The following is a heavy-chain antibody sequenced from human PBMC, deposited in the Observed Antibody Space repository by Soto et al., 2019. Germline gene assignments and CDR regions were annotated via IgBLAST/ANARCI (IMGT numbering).Heavy chain of an antibody. CDR3: ACNGDPVDLVPTAVAVIDY. Sequence: SVKVSCKASGGTFSSYAISWVRQAPGQGLEWMGGIIPIFGTANYAQKFQGRVAITADKSTSTAYMELSSLRSEDTAVYYCACNGDPVDLVPTAVAVIDYWGQGTLVTVSS. CDR2: IIPIFGTA. CDR1: GGTFSSYA. J-gene: IGHJ4*02. V-gene: IGHV1-69*06. D-gene: IGHD5-12*01.